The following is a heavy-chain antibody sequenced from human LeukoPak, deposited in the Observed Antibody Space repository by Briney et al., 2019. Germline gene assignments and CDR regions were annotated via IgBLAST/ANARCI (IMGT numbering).Heavy chain of an antibody. J-gene: IGHJ5*02. V-gene: IGHV3-23*01. CDR1: GFTFSSYA. Sequence: PGGSLRLSCAASGFTFSSYAMSWVRQAPGKGLEWVSVIGWSGGSIYYADSVKGRFTISRDNSKNTLYLQMNSLRAEDTAIYYCAKDRDLLFAHCWFDLWGQGILVTVSS. CDR2: IGWSGGSI. CDR3: AKDRDLLFAHCWFDL. D-gene: IGHD3-10*01.